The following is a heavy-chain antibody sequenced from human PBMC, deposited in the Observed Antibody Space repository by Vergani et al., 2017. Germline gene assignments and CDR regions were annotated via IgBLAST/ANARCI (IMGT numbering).Heavy chain of an antibody. CDR3: ARDIILAATIPDAFDI. Sequence: QVQLVQSGAEVKKPGASVKVSCKASGYTFTSYYMHWVRQAPGQGLEWRGIINPSGGSTSYAQKFQGRVTMTRDTSTSTAYMELRSLRSDDTAVYSCARDIILAATIPDAFDIWGQGTMVTVSS. CDR1: GYTFTSYY. CDR2: INPSGGST. D-gene: IGHD5-12*01. V-gene: IGHV1-46*01. J-gene: IGHJ3*02.